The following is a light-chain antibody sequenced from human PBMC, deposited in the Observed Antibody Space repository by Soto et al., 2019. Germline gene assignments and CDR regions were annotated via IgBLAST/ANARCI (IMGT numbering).Light chain of an antibody. Sequence: QSVLTQPPSASGTPGQSLTISCSGSSSNIGSHFVYWYQHLPGTAPKLLIFRGGQRPSGVPARLFGSKSGTSASLAITGLRSEDEADYYCAVWDQSLTGWVFGGGTKLTVL. V-gene: IGLV1-47*01. J-gene: IGLJ3*02. CDR3: AVWDQSLTGWV. CDR2: RGG. CDR1: SSNIGSHF.